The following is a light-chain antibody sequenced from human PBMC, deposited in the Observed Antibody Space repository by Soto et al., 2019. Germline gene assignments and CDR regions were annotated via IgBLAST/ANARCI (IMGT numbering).Light chain of an antibody. J-gene: IGKJ4*01. CDR2: DAS. V-gene: IGKV1-5*01. Sequence: EIQMTQTPSTLSASVGDRVTITCRASQTIGSWLAWYQQKPGTAPKLLIYDASTLESGVPSRFSGSGSGTEFTLTISSLQPDDFATYYCQQYDNYPLTFGGGTKVDIK. CDR3: QQYDNYPLT. CDR1: QTIGSW.